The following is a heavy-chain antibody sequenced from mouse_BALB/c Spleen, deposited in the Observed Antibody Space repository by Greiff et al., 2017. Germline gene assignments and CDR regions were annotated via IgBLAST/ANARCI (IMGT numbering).Heavy chain of an antibody. Sequence: EVKVVESGGGLVQPGGSRKLSCAASGFTFSSFGMHWVRQAPEKGLEWVAYISSGSSTIYYADTVKGRFTISRDNPKNTLFLQMTSLRSEDTAMYYCARYYGNYYYAMDYWGQGTSVTVSS. CDR3: ARYYGNYYYAMDY. V-gene: IGHV5-17*02. D-gene: IGHD2-1*01. CDR2: ISSGSSTI. CDR1: GFTFSSFG. J-gene: IGHJ4*01.